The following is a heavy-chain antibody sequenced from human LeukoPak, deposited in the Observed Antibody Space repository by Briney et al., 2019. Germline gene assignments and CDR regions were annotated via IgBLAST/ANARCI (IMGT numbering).Heavy chain of an antibody. CDR1: GGSFSGYY. CDR3: ARVGGPHVTNWGYYFDY. CDR2: INHSGST. V-gene: IGHV4-34*01. J-gene: IGHJ4*02. Sequence: PSETLSLTCAVYGGSFSGYYWSWIRQPPGKGLEWIGEINHSGSTNYNPSLKSRVTISVDTSKNQFSLKLSSVTAADTAVYYCARVGGPHVTNWGYYFDYWGQGTLVTVSS. D-gene: IGHD7-27*01.